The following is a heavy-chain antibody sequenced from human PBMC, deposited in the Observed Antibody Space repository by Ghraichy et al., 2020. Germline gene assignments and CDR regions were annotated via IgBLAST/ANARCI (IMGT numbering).Heavy chain of an antibody. D-gene: IGHD1-14*01. CDR3: ARGSITYYYGMDV. Sequence: SCTVSGGSISGYYWTWIRQPPGKGLEWIGYLYYTGSTNYNPSLKSRVTISVDTSKNQFSLKLSSVTAADTAVYYCARGSITYYYGMDVWGQGTTVTVSS. J-gene: IGHJ6*02. CDR1: GGSISGYY. CDR2: LYYTGST. V-gene: IGHV4-59*08.